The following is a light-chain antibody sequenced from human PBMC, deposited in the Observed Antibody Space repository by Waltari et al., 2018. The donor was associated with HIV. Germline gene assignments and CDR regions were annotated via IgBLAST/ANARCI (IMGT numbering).Light chain of an antibody. Sequence: QSALTQPPSASGSPGQSVTISCTGTSSDVGGYNYVPWSQQHPGKVPQLVIYEVSRRPSGVPDRFSGSKSGNTASLTVSGLQAEDEADYYCSSYAGGNTVFGGGTKLTVL. CDR2: EVS. CDR1: SSDVGGYNY. J-gene: IGLJ2*01. V-gene: IGLV2-8*01. CDR3: SSYAGGNTV.